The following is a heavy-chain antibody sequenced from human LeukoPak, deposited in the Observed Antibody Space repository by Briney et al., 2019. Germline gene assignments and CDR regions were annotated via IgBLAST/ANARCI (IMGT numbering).Heavy chain of an antibody. CDR3: ARDRLVVDTIGLSAFDI. Sequence: ASVKVSCKASGYTFTSYGISWVRQAPGQGLEWMGWISAYNGNTNYAQKLQGRVTMTTDTSTSTAYMELRSLRSDDTAVYYCARDRLVVDTIGLSAFDIWGQGTMVTVSS. CDR1: GYTFTSYG. J-gene: IGHJ3*02. D-gene: IGHD5-12*01. CDR2: ISAYNGNT. V-gene: IGHV1-18*01.